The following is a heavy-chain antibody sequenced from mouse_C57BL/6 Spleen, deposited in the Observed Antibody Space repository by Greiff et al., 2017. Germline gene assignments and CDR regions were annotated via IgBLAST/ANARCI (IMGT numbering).Heavy chain of an antibody. CDR1: GFTFSDYG. J-gene: IGHJ1*03. CDR3: ARQGPYYYGSSLWYFDV. V-gene: IGHV5-17*01. Sequence: EVKLMESGGGLVKPGGSLKLSCAASGFTFSDYGMHWVRQAPEKGLEWVAYISSGSSTIYYADTVKGRFTISRDNAKNTLFLQMTSLRSEDTAMXYCARQGPYYYGSSLWYFDVWGTGTTVTVSS. CDR2: ISSGSSTI. D-gene: IGHD1-1*01.